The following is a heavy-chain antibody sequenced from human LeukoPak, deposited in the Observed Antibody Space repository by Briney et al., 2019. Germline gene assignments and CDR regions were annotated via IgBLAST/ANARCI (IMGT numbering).Heavy chain of an antibody. V-gene: IGHV1-2*02. Sequence: ASVKVSCKASGYTFTGYYMHWVRQAPGQGLEWMGWINPNSGGTNYAQKFQGRVTMTRDTSISTAYMELSRLRSDDTAVYYCARGLRYFDWLLLSYYYYYMDVWGKGTTVTISS. D-gene: IGHD3-9*01. J-gene: IGHJ6*03. CDR3: ARGLRYFDWLLLSYYYYYMDV. CDR1: GYTFTGYY. CDR2: INPNSGGT.